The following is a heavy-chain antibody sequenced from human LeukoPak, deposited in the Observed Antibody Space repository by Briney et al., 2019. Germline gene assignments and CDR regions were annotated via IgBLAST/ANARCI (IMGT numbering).Heavy chain of an antibody. CDR3: AKGGKWDVTPFDY. D-gene: IGHD1-26*01. CDR2: ISGGGGST. Sequence: GGSLRLSCAASGFTFSSYSMNWVRQAPGKGLEWVSTISGGGGSTYYADSVKGRFTISRDNSKNTLYLQVNSLRAEDTAVYYCAKGGKWDVTPFDYRGQGTLVTVSS. J-gene: IGHJ4*02. CDR1: GFTFSSYS. V-gene: IGHV3-23*01.